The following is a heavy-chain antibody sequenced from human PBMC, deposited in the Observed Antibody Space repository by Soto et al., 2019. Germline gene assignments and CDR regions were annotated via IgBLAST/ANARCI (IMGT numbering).Heavy chain of an antibody. Sequence: KAGGSLRLSCAASGFTFSSYSMNWVRQAPGKGLEWVSSISSSSSYIYYADSVKGRFTISRDNAKNSLYLQMNSLRAEDTAVYYCARSQFTCSSTSCYTSRYGMDVWGQGTTVTVSS. D-gene: IGHD2-2*02. CDR2: ISSSSSYI. V-gene: IGHV3-21*01. J-gene: IGHJ6*02. CDR3: ARSQFTCSSTSCYTSRYGMDV. CDR1: GFTFSSYS.